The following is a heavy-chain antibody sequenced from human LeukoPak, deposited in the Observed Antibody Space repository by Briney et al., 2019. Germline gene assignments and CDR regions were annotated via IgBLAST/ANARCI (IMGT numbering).Heavy chain of an antibody. D-gene: IGHD5-18*01. CDR3: VRRYSYGEVNWFDP. V-gene: IGHV1-18*01. Sequence: ASVKVSCKASGYTFTSYGISWVRQAPGQGLEWMGWISAYNGNTNYAQKLQGRVTMTTDTSTSTAYMELRSLRSDDTAVYYCVRRYSYGEVNWFDPWGQGTLVTVSS. CDR1: GYTFTSYG. CDR2: ISAYNGNT. J-gene: IGHJ5*02.